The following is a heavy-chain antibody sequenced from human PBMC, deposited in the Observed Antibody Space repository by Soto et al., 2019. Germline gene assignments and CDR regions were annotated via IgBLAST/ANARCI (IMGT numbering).Heavy chain of an antibody. D-gene: IGHD3-22*01. CDR3: ARDLAYYYDSSGYPRYFDY. CDR1: GFTFSDYY. CDR2: ISSSGSTI. J-gene: IGHJ4*02. Sequence: PGESLKISCAASGFTFSDYYMSWIRQAPGKGLEWVSYISSSGSTIYYADSVKGRFTISRDNAKNSLYLQMNSLRAEDTAVYYCARDLAYYYDSSGYPRYFDYWGQGTLVTVSS. V-gene: IGHV3-11*01.